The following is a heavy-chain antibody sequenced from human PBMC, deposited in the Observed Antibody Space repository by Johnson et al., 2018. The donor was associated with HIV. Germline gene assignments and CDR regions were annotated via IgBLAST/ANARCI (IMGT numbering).Heavy chain of an antibody. J-gene: IGHJ3*02. Sequence: QEKLVESGGGLVKPGGSLRLSCAASGFTLSDYYMSWIRQAPGKGLEWVSYISSSGSTIYYADSVKGRFTISRDNAKNSLYLQMNSLRAEDTAVYYCARDQSEVDAFDIWGQGTMVTVSS. CDR3: ARDQSEVDAFDI. CDR1: GFTLSDYY. V-gene: IGHV3-11*04. CDR2: ISSSGSTI.